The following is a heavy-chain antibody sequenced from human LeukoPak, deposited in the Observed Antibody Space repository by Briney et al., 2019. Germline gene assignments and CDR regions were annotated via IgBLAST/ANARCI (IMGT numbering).Heavy chain of an antibody. CDR2: VYYSGST. CDR1: GGSISSGDYY. J-gene: IGHJ4*02. CDR3: ARGGDYYGSGSYSGGVPFDY. V-gene: IGHV4-30-4*01. D-gene: IGHD3-10*01. Sequence: SETLSLTCTVSGGSISSGDYYWSWIRQHPGKGLEWIGYVYYSGSTYYNPSLKSRVTISVDTSKNQFSLKLSSVTAADTAVYYCARGGDYYGSGSYSGGVPFDYWGQGTLVTVSS.